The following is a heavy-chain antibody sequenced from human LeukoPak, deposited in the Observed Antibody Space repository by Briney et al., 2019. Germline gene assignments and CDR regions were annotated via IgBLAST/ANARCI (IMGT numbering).Heavy chain of an antibody. V-gene: IGHV3-7*01. D-gene: IGHD2-21*02. Sequence: GGSLRLSCAASGFTVSSNYMSWVRQAPGKGLEWVANIKQDGSEKYYVDSVKGRFTISRDNAKNSLYLQMNSLRAEDTAVYYCAREGLLGAVDYWGQGTLVTVSS. CDR3: AREGLLGAVDY. CDR1: GFTVSSNY. CDR2: IKQDGSEK. J-gene: IGHJ4*02.